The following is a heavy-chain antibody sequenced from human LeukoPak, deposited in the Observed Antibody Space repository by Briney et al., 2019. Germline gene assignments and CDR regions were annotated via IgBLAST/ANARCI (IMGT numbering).Heavy chain of an antibody. CDR1: GGSISSGGYY. CDR2: IYSGGST. CDR3: ARWANSVDY. V-gene: IGHV3-66*01. J-gene: IGHJ4*02. Sequence: ETLSLTCTVSGGSISSGGYYWSWIRQAPGKGLEWVSIIYSGGSTYYADSVKGRFIISRDNSKNTLYLQMNSLRAEDTAVYYCARWANSVDYWGQGTLVTVSS. D-gene: IGHD1-1*01.